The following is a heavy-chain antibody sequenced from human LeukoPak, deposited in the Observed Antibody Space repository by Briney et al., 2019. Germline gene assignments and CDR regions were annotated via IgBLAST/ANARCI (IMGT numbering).Heavy chain of an antibody. Sequence: ASVKVSCKASAYTFTGYYMHWVRQAPGQGLEWMGWINPNSGGTNYAQKFQGRVTMTRDTSISTAYMELSRLRSDDTAVYYCARGSYDSSKFDPWGQGTLVTVSS. D-gene: IGHD3-22*01. V-gene: IGHV1-2*02. CDR2: INPNSGGT. CDR1: AYTFTGYY. J-gene: IGHJ5*02. CDR3: ARGSYDSSKFDP.